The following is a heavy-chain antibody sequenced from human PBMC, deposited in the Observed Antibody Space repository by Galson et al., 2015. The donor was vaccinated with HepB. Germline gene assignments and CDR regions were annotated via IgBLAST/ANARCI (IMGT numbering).Heavy chain of an antibody. CDR2: IHWDDYK. J-gene: IGHJ5*02. Sequence: ALVKPTQTLTLTCTFSGFSLSTSGVTVGWVRQSPGKALEWLALIHWDDYKHYSPSLNNRVTISKDTSKNQVVLTVTNMDPVDTATYYYVHAPVFSAAGASPTWDQGTLATFSS. CDR1: GFSLSTSGVT. D-gene: IGHD6-13*01. CDR3: VHAPVFSAAGASPT. V-gene: IGHV2-5*02.